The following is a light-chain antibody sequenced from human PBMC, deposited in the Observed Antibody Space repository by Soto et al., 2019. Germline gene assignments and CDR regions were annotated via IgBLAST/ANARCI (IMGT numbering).Light chain of an antibody. CDR3: QQYNNWPWT. J-gene: IGKJ1*01. CDR2: GTS. CDR1: QSVSSN. Sequence: EIVMTQSPATVSVSLGERATLSCRASQSVSSNLAWYRQKPGQAPSLLIYGTSTRATGIPARFSGSGSGTEFTLTISSLQSEDFAVYYCQQYNNWPWTFGQGTKVAIK. V-gene: IGKV3D-15*01.